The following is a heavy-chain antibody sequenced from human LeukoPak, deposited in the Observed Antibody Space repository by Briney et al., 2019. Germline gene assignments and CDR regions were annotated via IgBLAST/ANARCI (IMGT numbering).Heavy chain of an antibody. V-gene: IGHV3-30*19. CDR2: ISYDGSNK. CDR3: ARDQWLAGMIDF. D-gene: IGHD6-19*01. J-gene: IGHJ4*02. CDR1: GFTFSSYA. Sequence: PGGSLRLSCAASGFTFSSYAMRSVRQAPGKGLWRVVVISYDGSNKYYANSVKGRFTISRDNSKNTLYLQMNSLRVEDTAVYYCARDQWLAGMIDFWGQGTLVTVSS.